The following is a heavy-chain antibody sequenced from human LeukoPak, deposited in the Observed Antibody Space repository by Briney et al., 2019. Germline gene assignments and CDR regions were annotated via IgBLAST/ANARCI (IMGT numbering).Heavy chain of an antibody. Sequence: SETLSLTCAVYGGSFSGYYWSWIRQPPGKGLEWIGEINHSGSTNYNPSLKSRVTISVDTSKDQFSLKLSSVTAADTAVYYCARVDFPVDKAVVVPAAHTNAFDSWGQGTLVTVS. CDR1: GGSFSGYY. J-gene: IGHJ4*02. CDR3: ARVDFPVDKAVVVPAAHTNAFDS. D-gene: IGHD2-2*01. V-gene: IGHV4-34*01. CDR2: INHSGST.